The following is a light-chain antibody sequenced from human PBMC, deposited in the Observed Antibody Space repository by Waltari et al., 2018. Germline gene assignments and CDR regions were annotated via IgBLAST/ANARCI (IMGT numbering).Light chain of an antibody. J-gene: IGLJ3*02. CDR2: ENK. Sequence: QSVLTQPPSVSAAPGQPLTISCFGSDSNIGNTSASWFQQPPGTAPRLVMYENKKRPSGIPDRFSGSKSGTSATLGITGLQTGDEADYYCGTWDNSLNAGVFGGGTKLTVL. CDR3: GTWDNSLNAGV. CDR1: DSNIGNTS. V-gene: IGLV1-51*02.